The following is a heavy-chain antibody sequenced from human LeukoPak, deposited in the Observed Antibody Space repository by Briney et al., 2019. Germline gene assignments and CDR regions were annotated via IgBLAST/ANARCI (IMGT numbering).Heavy chain of an antibody. J-gene: IGHJ5*02. V-gene: IGHV3-48*03. Sequence: PGGSLRLSCAASGFTFSTYEMNWARQAPGKGLEWVSYISSSGSTIYYADSVKGRFTISRDNAKNSLYPQMNSLRADDTAVYYCVRRMWIDAWGQETLLTVSS. CDR2: ISSSGSTI. CDR3: VRRMWIDA. D-gene: IGHD2/OR15-2a*01. CDR1: GFTFSTYE.